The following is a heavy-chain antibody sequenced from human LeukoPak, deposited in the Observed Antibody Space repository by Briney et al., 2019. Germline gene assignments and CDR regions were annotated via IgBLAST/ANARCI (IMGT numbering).Heavy chain of an antibody. CDR2: INHSGST. CDR1: GGSFSGYY. CDR3: ARGRNRYYYDSSGYSSSFFDY. Sequence: SETLSLTCAVYGGSFSGYYWSWIRQPPGKGLEWIGEINHSGSTNYNPSLKSRVTISVDTSKNQFSLKLSSVTAADTAVYYCARGRNRYYYDSSGYSSSFFDYWGQGTLVTVSS. V-gene: IGHV4-34*01. J-gene: IGHJ4*02. D-gene: IGHD3-22*01.